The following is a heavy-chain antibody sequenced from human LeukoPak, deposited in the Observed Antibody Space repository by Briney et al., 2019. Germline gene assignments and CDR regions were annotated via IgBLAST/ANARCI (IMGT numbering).Heavy chain of an antibody. J-gene: IGHJ6*02. CDR1: GYTFTSYG. CDR2: ISAYNGNT. D-gene: IGHD1-14*01. CDR3: ARAHNLYGGMDV. V-gene: IGHV1-18*01. Sequence: ASVKVSCKASGYTFTSYGISWVRQAPGQGLEWMGWISAYNGNTNYAQKLQGRVTTTTDTSTSTAYMELRSLRSGDTAVYYCARAHNLYGGMDVWGQGTTVTVSS.